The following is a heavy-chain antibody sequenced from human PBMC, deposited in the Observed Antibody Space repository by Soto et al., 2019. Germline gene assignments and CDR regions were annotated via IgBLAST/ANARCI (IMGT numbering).Heavy chain of an antibody. J-gene: IGHJ4*02. D-gene: IGHD3-9*01. CDR1: GGSISSSSYY. V-gene: IGHV4-39*01. CDR2: IYYSGST. Sequence: SETLSLTCTVSGGSISSSSYYWGWIRQPPGKGLEWIGSIYYSGSTYYNPSLKSRVTISVDTSKNQFSLKLSSVTAADTAVYYCASFWGTSTTRLRYFDWLYETEPTDYWGQGTLVTVSS. CDR3: ASFWGTSTTRLRYFDWLYETEPTDY.